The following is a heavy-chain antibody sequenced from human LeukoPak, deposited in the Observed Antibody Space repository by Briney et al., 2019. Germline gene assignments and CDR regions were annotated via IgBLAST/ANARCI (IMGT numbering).Heavy chain of an antibody. D-gene: IGHD1-14*01. CDR1: GYTFVRHG. CDR2: ISAYDAKT. CDR3: ARDSRSTGPVFSDY. V-gene: IGHV1-18*01. J-gene: IGHJ4*02. Sequence: ASVMDSCRASGYTFVRHGVNWVRQAPGQGLEWMGWISAYDAKTHYAERLQGRVTMTRDISASTVYMELRSLTSDDTAVYYCARDSRSTGPVFSDYWGQGTLVTVSS.